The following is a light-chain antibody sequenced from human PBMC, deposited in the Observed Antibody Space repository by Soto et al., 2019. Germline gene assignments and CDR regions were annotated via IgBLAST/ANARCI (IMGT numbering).Light chain of an antibody. CDR2: EVS. J-gene: IGLJ2*01. Sequence: QSVLTQPASVSGSLGQSITISCTGASSDVGVYKYVSWYQQYPGKAPKLLLYEVSNRPSGVSNRFSGSKSTNAASLTISGLQAEDEADYYCSSKTTSNTLVFGGGTQLTVL. CDR3: SSKTTSNTLV. CDR1: SSDVGVYKY. V-gene: IGLV2-14*01.